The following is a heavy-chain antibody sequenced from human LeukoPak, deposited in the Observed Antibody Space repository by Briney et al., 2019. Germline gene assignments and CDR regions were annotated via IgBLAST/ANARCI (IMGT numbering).Heavy chain of an antibody. CDR1: GGTFSSYA. CDR2: IIPIFGTA. CDR3: AREPGFTVVTSWQVGDGDAFDI. Sequence: SVKVSCKASGGTFSSYAISWVRQAPGQGLEWVGGIIPIFGTANYAQKFQGRVTITADKSTSTAYMKLSSLRSEDTAVYYCAREPGFTVVTSWQVGDGDAFDIWGQGTMVTVSS. V-gene: IGHV1-69*06. D-gene: IGHD2-21*02. J-gene: IGHJ3*02.